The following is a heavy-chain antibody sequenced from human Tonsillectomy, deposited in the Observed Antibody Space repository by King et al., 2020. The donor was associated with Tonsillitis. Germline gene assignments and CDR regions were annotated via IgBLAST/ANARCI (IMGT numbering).Heavy chain of an antibody. V-gene: IGHV3-30*18. Sequence: QVQLVESGGGVVQPERSLRLSCAASGFTFSSYGMQWVRQAPGKGLEWVAVISYDGSNKYYADSVKGRFTISRDNSKNTLYLQMNSLRAEDTAVYYCAKRGDYGDYDRVGWFDPWGQGTLVTVSS. CDR1: GFTFSSYG. CDR3: AKRGDYGDYDRVGWFDP. CDR2: ISYDGSNK. J-gene: IGHJ5*02. D-gene: IGHD4-17*01.